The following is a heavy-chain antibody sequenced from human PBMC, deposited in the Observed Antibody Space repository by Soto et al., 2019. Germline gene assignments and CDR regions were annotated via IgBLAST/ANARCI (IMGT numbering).Heavy chain of an antibody. D-gene: IGHD3-10*01. CDR3: ARDCSAGTYYYGSGSYCPFDY. J-gene: IGHJ4*02. Sequence: SVEGRFTISRDSSKNTVYLQMNSLRPEDTALYYCARDCSAGTYYYGSGSYCPFDYWGQGTLVTVSS. V-gene: IGHV3-30*01.